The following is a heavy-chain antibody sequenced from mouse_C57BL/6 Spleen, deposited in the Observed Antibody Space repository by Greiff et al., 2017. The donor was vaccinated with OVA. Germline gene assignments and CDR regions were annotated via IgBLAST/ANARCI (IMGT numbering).Heavy chain of an antibody. D-gene: IGHD2-5*01. Sequence: VKLQESGAELVRPGASVKLSCKASGYTFTDYYINWVKQRPGQGLEWIARIYPGSGNTYYNEKFKGKATLTAEKSSSTAYMQLSSLTSEDSAVYFCARWDYYSNSDYWGQGTTLTVSS. V-gene: IGHV1-76*01. J-gene: IGHJ2*01. CDR2: IYPGSGNT. CDR1: GYTFTDYY. CDR3: ARWDYYSNSDY.